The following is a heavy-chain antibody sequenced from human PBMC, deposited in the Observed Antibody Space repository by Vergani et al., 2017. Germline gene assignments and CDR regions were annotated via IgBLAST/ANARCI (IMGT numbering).Heavy chain of an antibody. D-gene: IGHD2-21*01. J-gene: IGHJ3*01. V-gene: IGHV4-61*02. CDR1: GGSFSTGGQS. CDR3: AIDGGEYDKDALDV. Sequence: QVQLQESGPGLVKPSQTLSLTCTVSGGSFSTGGQSWTWLRQSAGKGLEWIGRIYTSGATNYNPSLRIRAIMSVDASKKQVSLKLTSVTAADTAVYYCAIDGGEYDKDALDVWGQGTKVTVTS. CDR2: IYTSGAT.